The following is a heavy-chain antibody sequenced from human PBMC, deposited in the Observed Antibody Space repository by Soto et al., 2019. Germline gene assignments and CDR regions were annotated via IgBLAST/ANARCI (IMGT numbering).Heavy chain of an antibody. Sequence: SETLSLTCAVSGDSISSVNWWSWVRQSPGQGLEWIGDIYHTGITNYNPSLQSRVTISVDKFKNEFSLNLTSVTAADTAVYYCARDRSYGSGSYYNEWGQGTLVTVSS. CDR3: ARDRSYGSGSYYNE. J-gene: IGHJ4*02. CDR1: GDSISSVNW. V-gene: IGHV4-4*02. D-gene: IGHD3-10*01. CDR2: IYHTGIT.